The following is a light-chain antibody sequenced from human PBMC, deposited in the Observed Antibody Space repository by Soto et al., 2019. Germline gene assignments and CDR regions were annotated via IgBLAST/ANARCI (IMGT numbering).Light chain of an antibody. CDR3: SSYTSSSTGYG. CDR1: SSDVGGYNY. J-gene: IGLJ1*01. CDR2: DVS. Sequence: QSALTQPASVSGSPGQSITISCTGTSSDVGGYNYVSWYQQHPGKAPKLMIYDVSNRPSGVSNRFSGSKSGNTASLTISGLQAEDEADYYCSSYTSSSTGYGFGTGTKLTVL. V-gene: IGLV2-14*01.